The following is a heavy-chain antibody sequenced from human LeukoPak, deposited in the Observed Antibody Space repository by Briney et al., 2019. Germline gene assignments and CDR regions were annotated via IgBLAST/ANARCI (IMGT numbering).Heavy chain of an antibody. D-gene: IGHD3-22*01. CDR3: ANHRLRSGYYLNWFDP. V-gene: IGHV4-59*08. Sequence: SETLSFTCTGSGVSISSYYWSWIRQPPGKGLEWIGYIYYSGSTNYNPSLKSRVTISVDTSKNQFSLKLSSVTAADTAVYYCANHRLRSGYYLNWFDPWGQGPLVTVSS. J-gene: IGHJ5*02. CDR2: IYYSGST. CDR1: GVSISSYY.